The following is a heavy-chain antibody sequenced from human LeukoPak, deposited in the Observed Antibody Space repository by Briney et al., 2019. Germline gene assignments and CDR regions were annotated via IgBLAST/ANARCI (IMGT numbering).Heavy chain of an antibody. Sequence: SVKVSCKASGGTFSSYAISWVRQAPGQGLEWMGGIIPIFGTANYAQKFQGRVTITADESTSTAYMELSSLRSEDTAVYYCARVAVLRYFDWLLPGGRFDPWGQGTLVTVSS. D-gene: IGHD3-9*01. CDR3: ARVAVLRYFDWLLPGGRFDP. CDR1: GGTFSSYA. J-gene: IGHJ5*02. CDR2: IIPIFGTA. V-gene: IGHV1-69*01.